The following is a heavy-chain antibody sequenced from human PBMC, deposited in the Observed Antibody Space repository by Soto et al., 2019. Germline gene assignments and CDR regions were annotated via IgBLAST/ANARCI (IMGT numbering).Heavy chain of an antibody. D-gene: IGHD3-16*01. Sequence: EVQLVESGGGLVQPGGSLRLSCAASGFVFSMYWMHWVRQAPGKGLEWVSRISDDGSTIHYADSVKGRFSISRDNAQNIRFLEMTALRDDDTAVYYWVWGPRPSSVGTGAFWGQGSPVTVSS. J-gene: IGHJ4*02. CDR1: GFVFSMYW. CDR3: VWGPRPSSVGTGAF. V-gene: IGHV3-74*01. CDR2: ISDDGSTI.